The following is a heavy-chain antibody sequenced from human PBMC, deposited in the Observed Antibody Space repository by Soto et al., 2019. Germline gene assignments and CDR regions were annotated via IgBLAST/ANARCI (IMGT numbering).Heavy chain of an antibody. CDR2: INPSGGST. V-gene: IGHV1-46*01. CDR3: ARVTGVFGCTNGVCYTDLLDY. D-gene: IGHD2-8*01. CDR1: GYTFTSYY. Sequence: GASVKVSCKASGYTFTSYYMHWVRQAPGQGLEWMGIINPSGGSTSYAQKFQGRVTMTRDTSTSTVYMELSSLRSEDTAVYYCARVTGVFGCTNGVCYTDLLDYWGQGTLVTVSS. J-gene: IGHJ4*02.